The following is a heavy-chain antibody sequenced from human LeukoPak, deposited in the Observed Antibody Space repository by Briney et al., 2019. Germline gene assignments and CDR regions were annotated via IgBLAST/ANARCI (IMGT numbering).Heavy chain of an antibody. Sequence: SETLSLACTVSGGSISSYYWSWIRHPPGEGLEWSGYIYYSGSTNYNPSLKSRVTISVDTSKNQFSRKLSTVPAADTAVYYCARAGAAYGSGRSSFDPWGQGTLVTVSS. CDR2: IYYSGST. CDR1: GGSISSYY. J-gene: IGHJ5*02. D-gene: IGHD3-10*01. CDR3: ARAGAAYGSGRSSFDP. V-gene: IGHV4-59*01.